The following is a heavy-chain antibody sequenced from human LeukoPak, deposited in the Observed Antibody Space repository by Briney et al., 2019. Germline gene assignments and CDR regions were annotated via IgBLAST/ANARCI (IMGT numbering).Heavy chain of an antibody. CDR2: IYYSGST. D-gene: IGHD1-26*01. J-gene: IGHJ2*01. Sequence: SETLSLTCTVPGGSTSSYYWSWIRQPPGKGLEWIGYIYYSGSTNYNPSLKSRVTISVDTSEYQFSLRLSSVPGADTAVYYWARAPGREGGARLMIYWYFDLWGRGTLVTVSS. CDR3: ARAPGREGGARLMIYWYFDL. V-gene: IGHV4-59*01. CDR1: GGSTSSYY.